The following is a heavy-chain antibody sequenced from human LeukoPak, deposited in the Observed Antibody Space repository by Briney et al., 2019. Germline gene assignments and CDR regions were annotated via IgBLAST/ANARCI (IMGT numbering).Heavy chain of an antibody. CDR1: GGSISSSSYY. CDR2: INHSGST. Sequence: PSETLSLTCTVSGGSISSSSYYWGWIRQPPGKGLERIGEINHSGSTNYNPSLKSRVTISVDTSKNQFSLKLSSVTAADTAVYYCARHRCSGGSCYPMNWFDPWGQGTLVTVSS. D-gene: IGHD2-15*01. V-gene: IGHV4-39*01. J-gene: IGHJ5*02. CDR3: ARHRCSGGSCYPMNWFDP.